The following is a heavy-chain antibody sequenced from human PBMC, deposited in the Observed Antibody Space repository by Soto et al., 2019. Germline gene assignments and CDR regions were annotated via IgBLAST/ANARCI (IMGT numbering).Heavy chain of an antibody. Sequence: GGSLRLSCAASGFTFSSYAMHWVRQAPGKGLEWVAVISYDGSNKYYADSVKGRFTISRDNSKNTLYLQMNSLRAEDTAVYYCAREDIGESYTQLCIDVWGEGPTVTVPS. V-gene: IGHV3-30-3*01. CDR2: ISYDGSNK. CDR3: AREDIGESYTQLCIDV. D-gene: IGHD3-10*01. CDR1: GFTFSSYA. J-gene: IGHJ6*04.